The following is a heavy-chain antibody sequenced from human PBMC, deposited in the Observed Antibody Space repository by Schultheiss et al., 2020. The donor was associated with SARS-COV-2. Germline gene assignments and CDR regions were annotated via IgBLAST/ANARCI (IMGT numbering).Heavy chain of an antibody. V-gene: IGHV4-38-2*02. J-gene: IGHJ4*02. CDR2: IYYSGST. D-gene: IGHD2-2*01. Sequence: SETLSLTCAVSGYSISSGYYWSWIRQHPGKGLEWIGSIYYSGSTYYNPSLKSRVTISVDTSKNQFSLKLSSVTAADTAVYYCARDRPATARPPVDYWGQGTLVTVSS. CDR1: GYSISSGYY. CDR3: ARDRPATARPPVDY.